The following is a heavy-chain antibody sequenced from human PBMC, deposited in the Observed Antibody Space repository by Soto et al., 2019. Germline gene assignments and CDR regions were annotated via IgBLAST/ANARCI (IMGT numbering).Heavy chain of an antibody. CDR1: GFVFSDFQ. Sequence: LRLSFAASGFVFSDFQLNWVRQAPGRGLEWLASITGTSAFLFYADSIKGRFTISRDNPKNFLFLQMDSLGPEDTAVYYCARDNLAVQGAFDHWGQGALVTVSS. J-gene: IGHJ4*02. V-gene: IGHV3-21*01. D-gene: IGHD3-10*02. CDR3: ARDNLAVQGAFDH. CDR2: ITGTSAFL.